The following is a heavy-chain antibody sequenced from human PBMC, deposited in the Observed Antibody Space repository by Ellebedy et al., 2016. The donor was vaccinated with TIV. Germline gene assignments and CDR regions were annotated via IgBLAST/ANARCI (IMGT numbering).Heavy chain of an antibody. Sequence: GGSLRLSCAASGFTFSAYSMTWVRQAPGKGLEWVSAISGSGGSTYYADSVKGRFTISRDNSKNTLYLQMNSLRAEDTAVYYCAKDDYYDSSGPFDYWGQGTLVTVSS. CDR2: ISGSGGST. CDR1: GFTFSAYS. J-gene: IGHJ4*02. V-gene: IGHV3-23*01. D-gene: IGHD3-22*01. CDR3: AKDDYYDSSGPFDY.